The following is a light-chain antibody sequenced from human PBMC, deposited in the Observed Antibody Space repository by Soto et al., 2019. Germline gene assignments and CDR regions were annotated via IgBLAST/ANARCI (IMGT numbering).Light chain of an antibody. J-gene: IGKJ1*01. V-gene: IGKV1-39*01. CDR1: QSISSN. Sequence: DIQMTQSPSSLSASVGDRVTITCRASQSISSNLNWYQQKPGKAPKLLIYTAASLQSGGPSRFSGSGSGTDFSLTIPSLQLEDFATYYCQQSNSLHPTFGQGTKVDIK. CDR2: TAA. CDR3: QQSNSLHPT.